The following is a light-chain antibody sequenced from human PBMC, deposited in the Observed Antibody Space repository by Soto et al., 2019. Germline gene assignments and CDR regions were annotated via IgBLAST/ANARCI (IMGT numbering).Light chain of an antibody. Sequence: QSALTQPRSVSGSPGQSVTISCTGTSSDVCGYNYVSWYQLHPGKAPKLIIYDVTKRPSGVPDRFSGSKSGNTASLTISGLQAEDEADYSCCSYVDNYTFVFGTGTKVTVL. V-gene: IGLV2-11*01. CDR2: DVT. CDR3: CSYVDNYTFV. J-gene: IGLJ1*01. CDR1: SSDVCGYNY.